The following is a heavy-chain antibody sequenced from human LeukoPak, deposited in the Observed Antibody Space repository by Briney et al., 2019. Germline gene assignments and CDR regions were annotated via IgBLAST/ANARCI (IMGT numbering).Heavy chain of an antibody. D-gene: IGHD4-17*01. Sequence: GGSLRLSCAASGFTFSSYGMSWVRQAPGKGLEWVAVISNDGSNSYYADSVKGRFTISRDNSKNTLYLQMNILRAEDTAVYYCARAFSTTAFDYWGQGTLVTVSS. CDR3: ARAFSTTAFDY. V-gene: IGHV3-30*03. CDR2: ISNDGSNS. CDR1: GFTFSSYG. J-gene: IGHJ4*02.